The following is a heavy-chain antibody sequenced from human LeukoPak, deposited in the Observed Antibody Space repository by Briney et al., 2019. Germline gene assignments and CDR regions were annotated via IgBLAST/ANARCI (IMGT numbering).Heavy chain of an antibody. CDR2: IIPIFGTA. J-gene: IGHJ6*02. CDR3: ARDRQDVVVPAAFGGYYGMDV. V-gene: IGHV1-69*13. Sequence: SVKVSCKASGGTFSSYAISWVRQAPGQGLEWMGGIIPIFGTANYAQKFQGRVTITADESTSAAYMELSSLRSEDTAVYYCARDRQDVVVPAAFGGYYGMDVWGQGTTVTVSS. CDR1: GGTFSSYA. D-gene: IGHD2-2*01.